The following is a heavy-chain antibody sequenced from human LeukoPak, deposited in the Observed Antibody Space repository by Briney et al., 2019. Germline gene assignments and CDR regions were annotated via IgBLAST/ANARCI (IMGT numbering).Heavy chain of an antibody. CDR3: ARAYSSTWYYFDY. CDR2: INTDGNSA. CDR1: GFTFSSYW. D-gene: IGHD6-13*01. V-gene: IGHV3-74*01. J-gene: IGHJ4*02. Sequence: GGSLRLSCAASGFTFSSYWMHWVRQAPGKGLVWVSRINTDGNSATYADSVKGRFTISRDNAKNTLYLQMNRLRAEDTAVYYCARAYSSTWYYFDYWGQGTLVTVSS.